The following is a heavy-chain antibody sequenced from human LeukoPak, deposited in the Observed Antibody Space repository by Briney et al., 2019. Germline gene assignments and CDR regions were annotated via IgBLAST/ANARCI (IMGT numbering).Heavy chain of an antibody. CDR2: MNPNSGNT. CDR1: GYTFTSYD. CDR3: EIPYGSGASWRGWFDH. V-gene: IGHV1-8*01. Sequence: RASVKVSCKASGYTFTSYDINWVRQATGQGREWMGWMNPNSGNTGYAQKFQGRVTMTRNTSISTAYMELSSLRSEDTAVYYCEIPYGSGASWRGWFDHSGQGTLGTVSP. D-gene: IGHD2-15*01. J-gene: IGHJ5*02.